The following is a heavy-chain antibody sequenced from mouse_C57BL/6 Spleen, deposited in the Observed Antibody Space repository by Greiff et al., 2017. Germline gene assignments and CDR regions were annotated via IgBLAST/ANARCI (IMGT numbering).Heavy chain of an antibody. CDR2: INPNNGGT. CDR1: GYTFTDYY. Sequence: QLQQSGPELVKPGASVKISCKASGYTFTDYYMNWVKQSHGKSLEWIGDINPNNGGTSYNQKFKGKATLTVDKSSSTAYMELRSLTSEDSAVYYCARLALRAWFAYWGQGTLVTVSA. CDR3: ARLALRAWFAY. V-gene: IGHV1-26*01. J-gene: IGHJ3*01. D-gene: IGHD1-1*01.